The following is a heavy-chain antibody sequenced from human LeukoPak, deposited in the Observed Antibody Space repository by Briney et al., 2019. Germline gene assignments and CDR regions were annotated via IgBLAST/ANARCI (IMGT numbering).Heavy chain of an antibody. CDR1: GGTFSSYA. Sequence: ASVKVSCKASGGTFSSYAISWVRQAPGQGLEWMGWMNPNSGNTGYAQKFQGRVTMTRNTSISTAYMELSSLRSEDTAVYYCARGRYNDYFDYWGQGTLVTVSS. D-gene: IGHD1-1*01. CDR3: ARGRYNDYFDY. CDR2: MNPNSGNT. J-gene: IGHJ4*02. V-gene: IGHV1-8*02.